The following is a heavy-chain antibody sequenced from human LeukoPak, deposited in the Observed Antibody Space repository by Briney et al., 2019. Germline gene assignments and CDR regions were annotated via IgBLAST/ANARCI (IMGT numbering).Heavy chain of an antibody. J-gene: IGHJ4*02. CDR3: ARDSLSLDYFDY. V-gene: IGHV3-53*01. D-gene: IGHD3-10*01. Sequence: GGSLRLSCAASGFTVSSNYMSWVRQAPGKGLEWVSVIYSGGSTYYADSVKGRFTISRDNSKNTLYLQMNSLRAEDTAVYYCARDSLSLDYFDYWGQGALVTVSS. CDR2: IYSGGST. CDR1: GFTVSSNY.